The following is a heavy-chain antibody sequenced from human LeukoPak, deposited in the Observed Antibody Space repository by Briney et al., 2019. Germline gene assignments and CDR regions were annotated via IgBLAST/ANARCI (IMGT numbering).Heavy chain of an antibody. J-gene: IGHJ5*02. V-gene: IGHV1-18*04. CDR3: ARDLGVGGYCSSTSCSWFDP. D-gene: IGHD2-2*01. CDR2: ISAYNGNT. Sequence: ASVKVSCKASGYTFTSYGISWVRQAPGQGLEWMGWISAYNGNTNYAQKLQGRVTMNTDTSTSTAYMELRSLRSDDTAVYYCARDLGVGGYCSSTSCSWFDPWGQGTLVTVSS. CDR1: GYTFTSYG.